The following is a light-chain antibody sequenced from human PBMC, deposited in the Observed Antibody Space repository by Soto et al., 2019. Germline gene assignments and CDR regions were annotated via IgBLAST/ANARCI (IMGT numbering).Light chain of an antibody. V-gene: IGKV3-15*01. Sequence: IVMTQSPATLSVSXGKRATLSCRGRQSIGSNLAWFHQNPGKTXRLIIXGESTRAPGLRARISGSGSGKEFTLNISSLQSEDFAVYYCKQYNNWPSITFGQGTRLEIK. CDR1: QSIGSN. CDR2: GES. J-gene: IGKJ5*01. CDR3: KQYNNWPSIT.